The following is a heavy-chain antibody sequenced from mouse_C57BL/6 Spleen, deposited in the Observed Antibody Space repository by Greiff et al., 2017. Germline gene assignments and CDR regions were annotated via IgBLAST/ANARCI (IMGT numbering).Heavy chain of an antibody. CDR3: AKHGTGSYDVGWYFDV. Sequence: QVQLQQSGPGLVAPSPSLSITCTVSGFSLTSYGVDWVRQPPGKGLEWLGVIWGGGSTNYNSALMSRLSISKDNSKSQVFLKMNGLQTDDTAMYYCAKHGTGSYDVGWYFDVWGTGTTVTVSS. CDR1: GFSLTSYG. D-gene: IGHD2-12*01. CDR2: IWGGGST. V-gene: IGHV2-9*01. J-gene: IGHJ1*03.